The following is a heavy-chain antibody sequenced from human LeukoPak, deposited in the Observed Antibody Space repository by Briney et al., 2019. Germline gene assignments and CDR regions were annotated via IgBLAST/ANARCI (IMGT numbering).Heavy chain of an antibody. V-gene: IGHV4-59*12. J-gene: IGHJ4*02. CDR2: IYYSGST. CDR1: GVSICGLV. D-gene: IGHD3-10*01. Sequence: SESLSLTCTVSGVSICGLVGSSLRRPAGHHGRGRGYIYYSGSTNSYPSLKSRVTISVATSKNLFSLKLSSVTAADTAVYYCALSLGFGDLLVAYWGQGPLATVSS. CDR3: ALSLGFGDLLVAY.